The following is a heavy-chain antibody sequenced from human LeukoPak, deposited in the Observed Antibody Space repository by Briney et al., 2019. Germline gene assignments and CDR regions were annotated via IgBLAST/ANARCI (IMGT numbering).Heavy chain of an antibody. Sequence: ASVKVSCKASGHTFTSYGISWVRQAPGQGLEWMGWISAYNGNTNYAQKLQGRVTMTTDTSTSTAYMELRSLRSEDTAVYYCARDRDGSGSYRFDPWGQGTLVTVSS. CDR1: GHTFTSYG. CDR3: ARDRDGSGSYRFDP. V-gene: IGHV1-18*01. CDR2: ISAYNGNT. J-gene: IGHJ5*02. D-gene: IGHD3-10*01.